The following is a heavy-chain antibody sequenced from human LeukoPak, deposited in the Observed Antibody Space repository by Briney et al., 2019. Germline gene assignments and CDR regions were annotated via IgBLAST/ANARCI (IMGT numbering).Heavy chain of an antibody. CDR2: IYTSGTT. CDR1: SGSISSYY. D-gene: IGHD2-21*01. J-gene: IGHJ4*02. CDR3: ARGPYCGGDCYFAY. V-gene: IGHV4-4*07. Sequence: PLETLSLTCTVSSGSISSYYWSWIRQPAGKGLEWIGRIYTSGTTNYNPSLKSRVTMSVDTSRNQFSLKLSSVTAADTAVYYCARGPYCGGDCYFAYWGQGTLVTVSS.